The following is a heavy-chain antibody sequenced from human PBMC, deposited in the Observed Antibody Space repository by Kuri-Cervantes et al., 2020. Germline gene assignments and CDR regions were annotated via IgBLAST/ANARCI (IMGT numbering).Heavy chain of an antibody. J-gene: IGHJ4*02. CDR1: GFTFSNYW. V-gene: IGHV3-7*01. D-gene: IGHD2-8*01. CDR2: IKQDGSKQ. CDR3: ASHNNEYKYALGH. Sequence: GGSLRLSCAASGFTFSNYWMAWVRQPPGKGLEWLANIKQDGSKQDYVDSLKGRFIISRDNAKNSLYLQMDSLGAEDTALYYCASHNNEYKYALGHWGQGTQVTVSS.